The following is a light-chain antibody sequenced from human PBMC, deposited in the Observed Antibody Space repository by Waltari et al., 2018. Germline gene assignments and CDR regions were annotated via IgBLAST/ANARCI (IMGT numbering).Light chain of an antibody. J-gene: IGKJ3*01. CDR3: QQYGSSPPTG. Sequence: EIVLTQSPGTLSLSPGERATLSCRASQSVNSRYLAWYQQKSGQAPRLLIHGASSRATGIPDRFSGSESGTDFTLTISRLEPEDFAVYYCQQYGSSPPTGFGPGTKLDIK. CDR1: QSVNSRY. V-gene: IGKV3-20*01. CDR2: GAS.